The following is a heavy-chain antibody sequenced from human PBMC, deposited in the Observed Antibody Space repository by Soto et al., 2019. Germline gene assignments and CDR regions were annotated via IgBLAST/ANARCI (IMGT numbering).Heavy chain of an antibody. V-gene: IGHV4-61*01. J-gene: IGHJ6*02. CDR2: FYFTGST. Sequence: LQESGPGLVKPSETLSLTCTVSGASVTSASYSWSWIRQPPGKGLEWIGCFYFTGSTKINPSLQKRVTISVDESKNQMSLRLNSVTAADAAVYYCVKDPRFYGMDVWGQGTTVTVSS. CDR1: GASVTSASYS. CDR3: VKDPRFYGMDV.